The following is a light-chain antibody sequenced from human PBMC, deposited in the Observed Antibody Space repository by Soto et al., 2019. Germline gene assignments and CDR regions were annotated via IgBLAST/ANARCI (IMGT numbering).Light chain of an antibody. CDR2: GAS. CDR1: QSVSSSY. V-gene: IGKV3-20*01. Sequence: EIVLTQSPGTLSLSPGERATLPCRASQSVSSSYLAWYQQKPGQAPRLLIYGASSRATGLPDRFSGSGAGTHFTLTISRLEPEDFAVYYCQQYGSSPYTFGQATKLEIK. J-gene: IGKJ2*01. CDR3: QQYGSSPYT.